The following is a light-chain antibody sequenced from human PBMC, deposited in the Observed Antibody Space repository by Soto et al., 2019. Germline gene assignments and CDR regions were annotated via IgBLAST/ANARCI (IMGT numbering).Light chain of an antibody. Sequence: ALTQPASVSGSPGQSITISCTGTSSDVGRYNYVSWCQQHPGKAPKLIIYDVSNRPSGVSNRFSGSKSGNTASLTISGLQAEDEADYYCSSYTSSSTVVFGGGTKLTVL. V-gene: IGLV2-14*01. CDR1: SSDVGRYNY. CDR3: SSYTSSSTVV. J-gene: IGLJ2*01. CDR2: DVS.